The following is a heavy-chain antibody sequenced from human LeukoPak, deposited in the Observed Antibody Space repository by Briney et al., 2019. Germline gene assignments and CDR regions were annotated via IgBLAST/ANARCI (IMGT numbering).Heavy chain of an antibody. V-gene: IGHV1-2*02. Sequence: ASVKVSCKASGYTFTGYYMHWVRQAPGQGLEWMGWINPNSGGTNYAQKFQGRVTMTMDTSISTAYMELSRLRSDDTAGYYCARRLAAAATNWFDPWGQGTLVTVSS. J-gene: IGHJ5*02. CDR3: ARRLAAAATNWFDP. CDR2: INPNSGGT. CDR1: GYTFTGYY. D-gene: IGHD6-13*01.